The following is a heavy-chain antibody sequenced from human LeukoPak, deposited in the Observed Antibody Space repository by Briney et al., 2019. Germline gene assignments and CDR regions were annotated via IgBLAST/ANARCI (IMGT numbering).Heavy chain of an antibody. CDR3: AKKRGGTYYFDY. J-gene: IGHJ4*02. Sequence: GGSLRLSCAASGFIFSTYAMSWVRQAPGKGLEWVSAISGSGGSTYDADSVKGRFTIPRDNSKDTLYLQMNSLRAEDTAIYYCAKKRGGTYYFDYWGQGTLVTVSS. D-gene: IGHD1-7*01. CDR2: ISGSGGST. V-gene: IGHV3-23*01. CDR1: GFIFSTYA.